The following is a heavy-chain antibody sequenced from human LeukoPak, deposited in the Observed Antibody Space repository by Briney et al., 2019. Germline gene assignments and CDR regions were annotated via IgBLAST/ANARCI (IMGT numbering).Heavy chain of an antibody. Sequence: ASVKVSCKASGYTFTGYSMHWVRQAPGQGLEWMGWINPNSGGTNYAQKLQGRVTMTTDTSTSTAYMELRSLGSDDTAVYYCARRILEWSNTFYYYYGMDVWGQGTTVTVSS. CDR3: ARRILEWSNTFYYYYGMDV. CDR1: GYTFTGYS. V-gene: IGHV1-2*02. CDR2: INPNSGGT. D-gene: IGHD3-3*01. J-gene: IGHJ6*02.